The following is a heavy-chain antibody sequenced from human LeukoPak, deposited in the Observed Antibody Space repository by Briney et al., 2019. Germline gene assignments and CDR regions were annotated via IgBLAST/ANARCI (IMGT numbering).Heavy chain of an antibody. D-gene: IGHD2-2*01. CDR3: ARAKPLVRGY. CDR2: ISGSGGST. CDR1: GFTFSSYA. J-gene: IGHJ4*02. V-gene: IGHV3-23*01. Sequence: GGSLRVSCAASGFTFSSYAMSWVRQAPGKGLEWVSAISGSGGSTYYADSVKGRFTISRDNSKNTLYLQMKSLRAEDTAVYYCARAKPLVRGYWGQGTLVTVSS.